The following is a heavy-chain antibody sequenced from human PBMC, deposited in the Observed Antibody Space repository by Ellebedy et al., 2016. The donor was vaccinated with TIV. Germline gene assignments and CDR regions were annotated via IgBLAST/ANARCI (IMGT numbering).Heavy chain of an antibody. CDR3: ARVNNWNDGQWDYYYYGMDV. CDR1: GGSISSGDYY. Sequence: MPSETLSLTCTVSGGSISSGDYYWSWIRQPPGKGLEWIGYIYYSGSTYYNPSLKSRVTISVDTSKNQFSLKLSSVTAADTAVYYCARVNNWNDGQWDYYYYGMDVWGQGTTVTVSS. V-gene: IGHV4-30-4*01. D-gene: IGHD1-20*01. J-gene: IGHJ6*02. CDR2: IYYSGST.